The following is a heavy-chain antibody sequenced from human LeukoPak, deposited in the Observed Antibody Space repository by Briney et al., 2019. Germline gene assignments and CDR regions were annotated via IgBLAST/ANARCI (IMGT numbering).Heavy chain of an antibody. J-gene: IGHJ3*02. Sequence: ASVKVSCKASGYTFTSYDINWVRQATGQGLEWMGWMNPNSGNTGYAQKFQGRVTMTRNTSISTAYMELSSLRSEDTAVYYCASTPLGYCSGGSCYSGAFDIWGQGTMVTVSS. CDR2: MNPNSGNT. CDR3: ASTPLGYCSGGSCYSGAFDI. V-gene: IGHV1-8*01. CDR1: GYTFTSYD. D-gene: IGHD2-15*01.